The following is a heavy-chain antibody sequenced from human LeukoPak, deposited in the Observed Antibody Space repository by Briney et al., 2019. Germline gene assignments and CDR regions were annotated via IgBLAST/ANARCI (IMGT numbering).Heavy chain of an antibody. D-gene: IGHD4-17*01. CDR2: IYHSGST. CDR3: ARVDGLAHTVTTAGFDP. V-gene: IGHV4-30-2*01. CDR1: GGSISSGGYS. Sequence: ASRTLSLTCAVSGGSISSGGYSWSWIRQPPGKGLEWIGYIYHSGSTYYNPSLKSRVTISVDTSKNQFSLKLSSVTAADTAVYYCARVDGLAHTVTTAGFDPWGQGTLVTVSS. J-gene: IGHJ5*02.